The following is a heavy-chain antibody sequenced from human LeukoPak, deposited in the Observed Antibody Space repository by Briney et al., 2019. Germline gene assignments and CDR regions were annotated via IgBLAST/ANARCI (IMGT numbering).Heavy chain of an antibody. CDR3: ARDKTTVVTPFDY. CDR2: ISSSSNYV. V-gene: IGHV3-21*01. D-gene: IGHD4-23*01. J-gene: IGHJ4*02. Sequence: GGSLRLSCAASGFTFSSYSMNWVRQAPGKGLEWVSSISSSSNYVYYADSVKGRFTISRDNAKNSLYLQLNSLRAEDTAVYYCARDKTTVVTPFDYWGQGTLVTVSS. CDR1: GFTFSSYS.